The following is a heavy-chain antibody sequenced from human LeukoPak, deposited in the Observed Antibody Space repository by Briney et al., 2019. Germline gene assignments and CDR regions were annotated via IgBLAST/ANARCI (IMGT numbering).Heavy chain of an antibody. D-gene: IGHD3-22*01. V-gene: IGHV3-7*01. J-gene: IGHJ4*02. CDR1: GFTFSSYW. CDR3: AIYYYDSSGYYPSGY. CDR2: IKQDGSEK. Sequence: GGSLRLSCAASGFTFSSYWMSWVRQAPGKGLEWVANIKQDGSEKYYVDSVKGRFTISRDNAKNSLYLQMNSLRAEDTAVYYCAIYYYDSSGYYPSGYWGQGTLVTVSS.